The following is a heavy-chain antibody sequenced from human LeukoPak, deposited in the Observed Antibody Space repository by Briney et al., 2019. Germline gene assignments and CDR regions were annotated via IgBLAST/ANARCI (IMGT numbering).Heavy chain of an antibody. V-gene: IGHV1-2*06. CDR3: AGNWNQNYYYYYYMDV. Sequence: ASVRISCKASGYTLTDYYTHWVRQAPGQGLEWMGRISPSNGGSNYAQKFQDRVTMTRDKSISTAYMELTRLRSDDTAVYYCAGNWNQNYYYYYYMDVWGKGTTVTVSS. CDR1: GYTLTDYY. D-gene: IGHD1-1*01. CDR2: ISPSNGGS. J-gene: IGHJ6*03.